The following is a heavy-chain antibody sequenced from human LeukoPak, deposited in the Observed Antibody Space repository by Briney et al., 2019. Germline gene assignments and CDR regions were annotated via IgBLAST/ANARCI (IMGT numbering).Heavy chain of an antibody. CDR1: GYTFTSYD. D-gene: IGHD3-16*02. J-gene: IGHJ4*02. V-gene: IGHV1-8*01. CDR3: ARSLYDYVWGSYPFDY. Sequence: PLASVKVSCKASGYTFTSYDINWVRQATGQGLEWMGWMNPNSGNTGYAQKFQGRVTMTRNTSISTAYMELSSLRSEDTAVYYCARSLYDYVWGSYPFDYWGQGTLVTVSS. CDR2: MNPNSGNT.